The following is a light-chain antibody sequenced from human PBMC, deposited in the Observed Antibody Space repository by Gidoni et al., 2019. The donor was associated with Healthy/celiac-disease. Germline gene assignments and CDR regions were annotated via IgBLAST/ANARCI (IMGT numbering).Light chain of an antibody. CDR1: QSVSSY. J-gene: IGKJ1*01. V-gene: IGKV3-11*01. CDR3: QQRSNWWT. Sequence: EIVLKQSPSTLSLSPVERATLSCRASQSVSSYLAWYQQKPGQAPRLIIYDAPIRATGSPARFSGSGSGTDFTLTISSLEPEDFAVYYCQQRSNWWTFGQGTKVEIK. CDR2: DAP.